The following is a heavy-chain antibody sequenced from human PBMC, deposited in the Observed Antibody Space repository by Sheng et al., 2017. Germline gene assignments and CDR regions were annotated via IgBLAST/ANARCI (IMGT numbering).Heavy chain of an antibody. CDR3: ARECALSGGSCYILYYGMDV. J-gene: IGHJ6*02. CDR2: ISYDGSNK. CDR1: GFTFSSYA. D-gene: IGHD2-15*01. V-gene: IGHV3-30*04. Sequence: QVQLVESGGGVVQPGRSLRLSCAASGFTFSSYAMHWVRQAPGKGLEWVAVISYDGSNKYYADSVKGRFTISRDNSKNTLYLQMNSLRAEDTAVYYCARECALSGGSCYILYYGMDVWGQGTTVTVSS.